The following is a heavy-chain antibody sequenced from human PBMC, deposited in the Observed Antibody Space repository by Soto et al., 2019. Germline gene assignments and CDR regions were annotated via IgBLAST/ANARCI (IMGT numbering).Heavy chain of an antibody. J-gene: IGHJ6*02. D-gene: IGHD3-10*01. V-gene: IGHV1-58*01. Sequence: SVKVSCKASGFTFTSSAVQWVRQARGQRLEWIGWIVVGSGNTNYAQKFQERVTITRDMSTSTAYTGLSSLRSEDTAVYYCAAEDVWFGETLYYYGMDVWGQGTTVTVSS. CDR1: GFTFTSSA. CDR3: AAEDVWFGETLYYYGMDV. CDR2: IVVGSGNT.